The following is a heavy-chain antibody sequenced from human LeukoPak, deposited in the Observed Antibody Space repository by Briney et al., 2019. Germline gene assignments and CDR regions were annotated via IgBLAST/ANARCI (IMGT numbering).Heavy chain of an antibody. CDR2: ISYSGST. D-gene: IGHD3-22*01. Sequence: SETLSLTCTVSGASISPFYWSWLRQPPGKGLEWVGYISYSGSTNYNPSLRSRVTISVDTSKNQFSLKLSSVTAADTAVYYCSRRLLDAFDIWGQGTMVTVSS. V-gene: IGHV4-59*08. J-gene: IGHJ3*02. CDR1: GASISPFY. CDR3: SRRLLDAFDI.